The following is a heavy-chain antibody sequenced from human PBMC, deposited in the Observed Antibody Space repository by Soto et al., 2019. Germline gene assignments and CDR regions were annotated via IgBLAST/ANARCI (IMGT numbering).Heavy chain of an antibody. V-gene: IGHV1-24*01. Sequence: QVQLVQSGAEVKKPGASVKVSCKVSGYTLTELSMHRVRQAPGKGLEWMGGFDPEDGETIYAQKFQGRVTMTDDTSTDTAYMKLSSLRSEDTAVYYCATEAEDSSSWGFDIWGQGTMVTVSS. CDR1: GYTLTELS. J-gene: IGHJ3*02. CDR3: ATEAEDSSSWGFDI. D-gene: IGHD6-13*01. CDR2: FDPEDGET.